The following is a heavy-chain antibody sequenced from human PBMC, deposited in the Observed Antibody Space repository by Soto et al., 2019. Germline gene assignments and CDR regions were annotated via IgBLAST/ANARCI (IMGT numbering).Heavy chain of an antibody. CDR1: GFTFSSYS. CDR3: ARERLPYSSGSYPFDY. CDR2: ISSSSSHI. J-gene: IGHJ4*02. D-gene: IGHD3-10*01. Sequence: PGGSLRLSCAASGFTFSSYSMNWVRQAPGKGLEWVSYISSSSSHIYYADSVKGRFTISRDNAKNSLYLQMNSLRAEDTAVYFCARERLPYSSGSYPFDYWGQGTLVTVSS. V-gene: IGHV3-21*06.